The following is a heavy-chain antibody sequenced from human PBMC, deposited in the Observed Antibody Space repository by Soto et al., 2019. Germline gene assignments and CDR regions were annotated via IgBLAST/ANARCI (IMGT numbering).Heavy chain of an antibody. Sequence: ASVKVSCKASGYTFTGYYIHWVRQAPGQGLEWMGWINPNSGDTNYALKFQGRVTMTRDTSIRTVYMELSRVRSDETAVYYCARALATDYWGQGTLVTVSS. CDR1: GYTFTGYY. J-gene: IGHJ4*02. CDR3: ARALATDY. V-gene: IGHV1-2*02. CDR2: INPNSGDT.